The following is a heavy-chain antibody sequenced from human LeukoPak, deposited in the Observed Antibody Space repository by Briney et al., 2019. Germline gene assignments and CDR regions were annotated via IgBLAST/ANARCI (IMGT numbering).Heavy chain of an antibody. CDR1: GGSFSGYY. J-gene: IGHJ6*02. V-gene: IGHV4-34*01. CDR3: ARGRIVVVPTINYYYYYGMDV. CDR2: INHSGST. D-gene: IGHD2-2*01. Sequence: KPSETLSLTCAVYGGSFSGYYWSWIRQPLGKGLEWIGEINHSGSTNYNPSLKSRVTISVDTSKNQFSLKLSSVTAADTAVYYCARGRIVVVPTINYYYYYGMDVWGQGTTVTVSS.